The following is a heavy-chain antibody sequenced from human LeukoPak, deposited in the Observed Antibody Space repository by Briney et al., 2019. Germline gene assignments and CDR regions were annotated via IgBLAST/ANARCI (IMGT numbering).Heavy chain of an antibody. D-gene: IGHD3-9*01. V-gene: IGHV4-59*01. J-gene: IGHJ3*02. CDR3: ARSTYFDWLLRKANAFDI. CDR1: GGSISTYY. Sequence: SETLSLTCTVSGGSISTYYWSWIRQPPGKGLEWIGYIYYSGSTNYNPSLKSRVTISVDTSKNQFSLKLSSVTAADTAVYYCARSTYFDWLLRKANAFDIWGQGTMVTVSS. CDR2: IYYSGST.